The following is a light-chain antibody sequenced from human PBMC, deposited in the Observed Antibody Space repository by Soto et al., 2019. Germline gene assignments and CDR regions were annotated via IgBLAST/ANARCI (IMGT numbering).Light chain of an antibody. CDR2: EVS. V-gene: IGLV2-14*01. J-gene: IGLJ1*01. Sequence: QSALTQPASVSGSPGQSITISCTGTSSDVGGYNYVSWYQQHPGKAPKLMIYEVSNRPSGVSNRSSGSKSGNTASLTISGLQAEDEADYYCSSYTSSSTPYVFGTGTKV. CDR3: SSYTSSSTPYV. CDR1: SSDVGGYNY.